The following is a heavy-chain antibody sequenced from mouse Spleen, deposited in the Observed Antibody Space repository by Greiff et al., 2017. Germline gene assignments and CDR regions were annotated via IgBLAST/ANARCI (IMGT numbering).Heavy chain of an antibody. D-gene: IGHD2-4*01. V-gene: IGHV3-1*01. J-gene: IGHJ4*01. CDR1: GYSITSGYD. Sequence: EVQLQQSGPGMVKPSQSLSLTCTVTGYSITSGYDWHWIRHFPGNKLEWMGYISYSGSTNYNPSLKSRISITHDTSKNHFFLKLNSVTTEDTATYYCARDRDYDYAMDYWGQGTSVTVSS. CDR3: ARDRDYDYAMDY. CDR2: ISYSGST.